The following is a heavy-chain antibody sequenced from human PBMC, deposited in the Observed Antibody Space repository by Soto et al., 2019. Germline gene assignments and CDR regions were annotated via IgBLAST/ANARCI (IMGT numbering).Heavy chain of an antibody. CDR1: GFTFSSYG. V-gene: IGHV3-30*18. J-gene: IGHJ4*02. Sequence: ESGGGVVQPGRSLRLSCAASGFTFSSYGMHWVRQAPGKGLEWVAVISYDGSNKYYADSVKGRFTISRDNSKNTLYLQMNRLRAEDTAVYLCAKAPYSGYEIDYWGQGTLVTVSS. CDR2: ISYDGSNK. CDR3: AKAPYSGYEIDY. D-gene: IGHD5-12*01.